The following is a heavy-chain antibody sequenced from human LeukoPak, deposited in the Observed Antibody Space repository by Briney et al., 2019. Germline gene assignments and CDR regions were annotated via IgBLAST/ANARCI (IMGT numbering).Heavy chain of an antibody. CDR1: GFDFSKFS. J-gene: IGHJ4*02. CDR3: TRVTAAVGTSPFDH. Sequence: PGGSLRLPCVASGFDFSKFSMNWVRQAPGKGLEWVSTISSSSSFVFYADSVKGRFSVSRDNAKNSLDLEMYSLRVDDTAVYYCTRVTAAVGTSPFDHWGQGIVVTVSP. V-gene: IGHV3-21*01. CDR2: ISSSSSFV. D-gene: IGHD1-1*01.